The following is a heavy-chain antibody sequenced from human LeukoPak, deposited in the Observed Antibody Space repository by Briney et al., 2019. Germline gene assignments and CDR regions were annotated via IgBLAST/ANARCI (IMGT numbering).Heavy chain of an antibody. V-gene: IGHV3-23*01. D-gene: IGHD2-15*01. Sequence: PGGSLRLSCVASRFTFINAWMRWVRQAPGKGLEWVSAIGGSGATTYYADSVRGRFTISRDNSKSTMYLQMSSLRAEDTAVYYCAKIRLEESATGYWGQGTLVTVSS. CDR3: AKIRLEESATGY. CDR2: IGGSGATT. J-gene: IGHJ4*02. CDR1: RFTFINAW.